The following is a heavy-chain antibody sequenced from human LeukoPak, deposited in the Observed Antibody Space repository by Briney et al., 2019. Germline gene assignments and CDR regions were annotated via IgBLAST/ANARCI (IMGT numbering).Heavy chain of an antibody. V-gene: IGHV4-59*01. CDR2: VSDSGST. CDR3: ARDILRNDGYNYDS. Sequence: ASETLSLTCTVSGGSISSTYWNWIRQPPGKGLEYIGYVSDSGSTNYNPSLKSRVTISVDTSKNQFSLKLTSVTAADTAVYYCARDILRNDGYNYDSWGQGTLVTVSS. CDR1: GGSISSTY. D-gene: IGHD5-24*01. J-gene: IGHJ5*01.